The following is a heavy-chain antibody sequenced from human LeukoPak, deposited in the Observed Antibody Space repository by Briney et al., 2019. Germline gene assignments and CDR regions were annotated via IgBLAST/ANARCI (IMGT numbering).Heavy chain of an antibody. Sequence: KTSETLSLTCTVSGGSISSSSYYWGWIRQPPGKGLEWIGSIYYSGSTNYNPSLKSRVTISVDTSKNQFSLKLSSVTAADTAVYYCARGQVTVVVVAAEPYFDYWGQGTLVTVSS. CDR3: ARGQVTVVVVAAEPYFDY. V-gene: IGHV4-39*07. CDR1: GGSISSSSYY. J-gene: IGHJ4*02. CDR2: IYYSGST. D-gene: IGHD2-15*01.